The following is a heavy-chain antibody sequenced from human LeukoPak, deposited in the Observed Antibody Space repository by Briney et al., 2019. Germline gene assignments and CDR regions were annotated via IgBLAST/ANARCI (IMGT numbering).Heavy chain of an antibody. CDR2: IKQDGSEK. D-gene: IGHD2-2*02. CDR1: GFTFSSYW. CDR3: ARDSYLTGYCSSTSCYTEAQSYYYYMDV. J-gene: IGHJ6*03. Sequence: GGSLRLSCAASGFTFSSYWMSWVRQAPGKGLEWVANIKQDGSEKYYVDSVKGRFTISRDNAKNSLYLQMNSLRAEDTAVYYCARDSYLTGYCSSTSCYTEAQSYYYYMDVWGKGTTVTVSS. V-gene: IGHV3-7*01.